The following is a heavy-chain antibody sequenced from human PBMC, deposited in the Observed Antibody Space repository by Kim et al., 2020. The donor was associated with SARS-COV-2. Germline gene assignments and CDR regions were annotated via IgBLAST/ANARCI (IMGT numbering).Heavy chain of an antibody. CDR2: LSYSGST. J-gene: IGHJ4*02. V-gene: IGHV4-39*01. CDR3: GYSRGWYEFY. CDR1: GGSFSSSSYY. D-gene: IGHD6-19*01. Sequence: SETLSLTCTVSGGSFSSSSYYWGWLRQPPGKGLELIGSLSYSGSTYYTPSLQSRVTISVDTSKNQFSLKLSSVTAADTATYYCGYSRGWYEFYWGQGTLVTVSS.